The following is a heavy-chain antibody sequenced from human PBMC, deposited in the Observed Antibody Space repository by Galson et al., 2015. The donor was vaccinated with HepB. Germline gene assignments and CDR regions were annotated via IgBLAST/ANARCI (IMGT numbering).Heavy chain of an antibody. J-gene: IGHJ4*02. CDR3: ARGPMVRGVAYY. Sequence: SLRLSCAASGFTFSSYAMHWVRQAPGKGLEWVAVISYDGSNKYYADSVKGRFTISRDNSKNTLYLQMNSLRAEDTAVYYCARGPMVRGVAYYWGQGTLVTVSS. D-gene: IGHD3-10*01. CDR2: ISYDGSNK. CDR1: GFTFSSYA. V-gene: IGHV3-30-3*01.